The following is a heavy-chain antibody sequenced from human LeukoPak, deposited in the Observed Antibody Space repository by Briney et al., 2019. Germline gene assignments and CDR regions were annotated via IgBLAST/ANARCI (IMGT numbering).Heavy chain of an antibody. Sequence: PGGSLRLSCAASGFTVSSNYMSWVRQAPGKGLEWVSAISGSGGSTYYADSVKGRFTISRDNSKNTLYLQMNSLRAEDTAVYYCAKDKDINYFDYWGQGTLVTVSS. V-gene: IGHV3-23*01. CDR3: AKDKDINYFDY. CDR1: GFTVSSNY. J-gene: IGHJ4*02. CDR2: ISGSGGST.